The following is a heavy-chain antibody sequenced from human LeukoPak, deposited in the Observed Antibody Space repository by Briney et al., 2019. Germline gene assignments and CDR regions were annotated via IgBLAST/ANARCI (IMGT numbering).Heavy chain of an antibody. J-gene: IGHJ6*04. CDR1: GFTFSSYD. V-gene: IGHV3-48*03. CDR2: ISSSGSTI. Sequence: GGPLRLSCAASGFTFSSYDMNWLRQAPGKGLEWVTYISSSGSTIYYADSVKGRFTFSRDNAKNSLYLQINRLSGEDTAVSYISRGAIGVGMDVWGKGTPVTVSS. CDR3: SRGAIGVGMDV.